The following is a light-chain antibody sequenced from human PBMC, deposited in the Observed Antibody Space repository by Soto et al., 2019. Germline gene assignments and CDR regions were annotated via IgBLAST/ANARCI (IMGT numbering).Light chain of an antibody. CDR3: QQYSPNPSHT. CDR2: TGS. Sequence: DIQMTQSPSSVSASVGDRVTITCRASQAIDSWLAWYQQKPGEAPKLLIFTGSLLHRGVPPRFSCSGSGPEVTLTNSGLQPHDFATYFCQQYSPNPSHTFGGGTKVEIK. J-gene: IGKJ4*01. CDR1: QAIDSW. V-gene: IGKV1-12*01.